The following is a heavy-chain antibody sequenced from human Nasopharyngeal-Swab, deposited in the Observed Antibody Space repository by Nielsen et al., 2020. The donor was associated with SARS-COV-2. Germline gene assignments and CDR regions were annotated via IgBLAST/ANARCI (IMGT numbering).Heavy chain of an antibody. D-gene: IGHD6-13*01. J-gene: IGHJ4*02. Sequence: GGSLRLSCAASGFTFSSYAMSWVRQAPGKGLEWVSVIYSGGSSTYYADSVKGRFTISRDNSKNTLYLQMNSLRAEDTAVYYCAKEPRTYSSSWYFDYWGQGTLVTVSS. V-gene: IGHV3-23*03. CDR1: GFTFSSYA. CDR3: AKEPRTYSSSWYFDY. CDR2: IYSGGSST.